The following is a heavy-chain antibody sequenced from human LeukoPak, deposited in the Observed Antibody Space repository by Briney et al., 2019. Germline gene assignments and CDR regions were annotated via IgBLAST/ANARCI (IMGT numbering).Heavy chain of an antibody. V-gene: IGHV3-21*01. D-gene: IGHD3-22*01. CDR1: GLTFSSYS. Sequence: GGSLRLTCAVSGLTFSSYSFNWVRQAPGKGLEWVSSITPTSSYIYYADSVKGRFTISRDNAKNSLYLQMNSLRAEDTAVYYCARLRRNNDNSGYYYYYDYWGQGTLVAVSS. J-gene: IGHJ4*02. CDR2: ITPTSSYI. CDR3: ARLRRNNDNSGYYYYYDY.